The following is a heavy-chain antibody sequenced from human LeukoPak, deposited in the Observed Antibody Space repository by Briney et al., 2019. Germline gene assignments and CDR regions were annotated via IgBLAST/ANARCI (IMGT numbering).Heavy chain of an antibody. V-gene: IGHV3-7*01. CDR1: TFTFSNYW. CDR2: IKQDGSEQ. J-gene: IGHJ4*02. Sequence: PGGSLRLSCAASTFTFSNYWMSWVRQAPGKGLEWAANIKQDGSEQYYVDSVKGRFTISRDNAKNSLHLQMNSLRAEDTAVYYCARGGVWYNSDVFDYWGQGTLVTVSS. CDR3: ARGGVWYNSDVFDY. D-gene: IGHD2-8*01.